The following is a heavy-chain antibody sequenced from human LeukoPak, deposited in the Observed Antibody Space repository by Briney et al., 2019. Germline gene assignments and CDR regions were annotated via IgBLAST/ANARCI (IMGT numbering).Heavy chain of an antibody. CDR2: IYSGGST. J-gene: IGHJ4*02. Sequence: GGSLRLSCAASGFTVSSNYMSWVRQAPGKGLEWVSVIYSGGSTYYADSVKGRFTISRDNSKNTLYLQMNSLRAEDTAVYYCARADRILGWLLENWGQGTLVTVSS. CDR3: ARADRILGWLLEN. D-gene: IGHD3-3*01. CDR1: GFTVSSNY. V-gene: IGHV3-66*02.